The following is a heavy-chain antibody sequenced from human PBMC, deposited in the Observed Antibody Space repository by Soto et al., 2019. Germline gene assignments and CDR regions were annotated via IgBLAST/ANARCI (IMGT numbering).Heavy chain of an antibody. D-gene: IGHD4-17*01. CDR2: IIPIFGTA. J-gene: IGHJ6*02. CDR3: ARGATVTTFPYYYYGMDV. V-gene: IGHV1-69*01. Sequence: QVQLVQSGAEVKKPGSSVKVSCKASGGTFSSYAISWVRQAPGQGLEWMGGIIPIFGTANYAQKFQGRVTITADESTSTAYKELSSLRSEDTAVYYCARGATVTTFPYYYYGMDVWGQGTTVTVSS. CDR1: GGTFSSYA.